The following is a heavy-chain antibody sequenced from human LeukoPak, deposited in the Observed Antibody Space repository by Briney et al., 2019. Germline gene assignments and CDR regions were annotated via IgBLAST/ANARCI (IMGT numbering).Heavy chain of an antibody. CDR1: GFTFISYA. Sequence: PGGSLRPSCAASGFTFISYAMSWVRQAPGKGLEWVSAISGSGGSTYYADSVKGRFTISRDNSKNTLYLQMNSLRAEDTAVYYCAKVGPYYDFSSGHYGPIDYWGQGTLVTVSS. V-gene: IGHV3-23*01. CDR3: AKVGPYYDFSSGHYGPIDY. J-gene: IGHJ4*02. CDR2: ISGSGGST. D-gene: IGHD3-3*01.